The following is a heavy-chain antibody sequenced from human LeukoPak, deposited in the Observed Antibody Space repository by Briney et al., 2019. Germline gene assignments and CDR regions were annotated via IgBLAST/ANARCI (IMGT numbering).Heavy chain of an antibody. CDR2: ISYDGSNK. CDR3: AGESIAAAGNYYYYGMDV. CDR1: GFTFSSYA. D-gene: IGHD6-13*01. V-gene: IGHV3-30*04. Sequence: GRSLRLSWAASGFTFSSYAMHWVRQAPGKGLEWVAVISYDGSNKYYADSVKGRFTISRDNSKNTLYLQMNSLRAEDTAVYYCAGESIAAAGNYYYYGMDVWGKGTTVTVSS. J-gene: IGHJ6*04.